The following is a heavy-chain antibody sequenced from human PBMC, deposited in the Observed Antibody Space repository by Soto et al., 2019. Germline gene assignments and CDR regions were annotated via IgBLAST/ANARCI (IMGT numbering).Heavy chain of an antibody. CDR2: IYHSGST. J-gene: IGHJ4*02. Sequence: LSLTCAVSGGSIRSGGYSWSWIRQPPGKGLEWIGYIYHSGSTYYNPSLKSRVTISVDRSKNQFSLKLSSVTAADTAVYYCACSPPPYYDSSRSFDYWGQGTLVTVSS. CDR3: ACSPPPYYDSSRSFDY. CDR1: GGSIRSGGYS. D-gene: IGHD3-22*01. V-gene: IGHV4-30-2*01.